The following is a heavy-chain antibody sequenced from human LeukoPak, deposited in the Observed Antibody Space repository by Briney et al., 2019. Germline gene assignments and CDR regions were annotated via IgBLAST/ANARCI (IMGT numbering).Heavy chain of an antibody. CDR2: INHSGST. CDR1: CGSFSGYY. CDR3: ASLYYYDSSGYGVFDY. D-gene: IGHD3-22*01. J-gene: IGHJ4*02. V-gene: IGHV4-34*01. Sequence: SETLSLTCAVYCGSFSGYYWSWIRQPPGKGLEWIGEINHSGSTNYNPSLKSRVTISVDTSKNQFSLKLSSVTAADTAVYYCASLYYYDSSGYGVFDYWGQGTLVTVSS.